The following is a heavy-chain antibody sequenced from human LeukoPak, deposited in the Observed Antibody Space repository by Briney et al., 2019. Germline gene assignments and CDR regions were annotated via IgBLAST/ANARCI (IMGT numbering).Heavy chain of an antibody. CDR1: GFTFSSYW. J-gene: IGHJ1*01. CDR2: TNTDGSST. Sequence: GGSLRLSCAASGFTFSSYWMHWVRQAPGKGLVWVSRTNTDGSSTSYADSVRGRFTISRDNAKNSLYLQMNSLRAEDTAVYYCATYSSLNRREFQFWGQGTLLTVSS. V-gene: IGHV3-74*01. D-gene: IGHD3-22*01. CDR3: ATYSSLNRREFQF.